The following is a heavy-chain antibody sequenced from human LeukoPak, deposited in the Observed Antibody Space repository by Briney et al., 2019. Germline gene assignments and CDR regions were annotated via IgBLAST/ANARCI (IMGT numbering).Heavy chain of an antibody. D-gene: IGHD5-12*01. CDR1: GYSFTNYW. J-gene: IGHJ5*02. CDR3: ARRVGYSGYDT. V-gene: IGHV5-51*01. Sequence: GESLKISCKGSGYSFTNYWIDWVRQMPGKGLEWMGIIYPGDSETRYSPSFQGQVTISADKSISTAYLQWSSLKASDTAMYYCARRVGYSGYDTWGQGTLVTVSS. CDR2: IYPGDSET.